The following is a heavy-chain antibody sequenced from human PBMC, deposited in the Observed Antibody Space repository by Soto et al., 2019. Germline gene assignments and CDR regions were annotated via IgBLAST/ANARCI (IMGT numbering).Heavy chain of an antibody. CDR2: IRSKANSYAT. Sequence: GGSLRLSCAASGFTFSGSAMHWVRQASGKGLEWVGRIRSKANSYATAYAASVKGRFTISRDDSKNTAYLQMNSLKTEDTAVYYCTTPEYCSGGSCDSRSLYGTDVWGQGTTVTVSS. CDR3: TTPEYCSGGSCDSRSLYGTDV. D-gene: IGHD2-15*01. V-gene: IGHV3-73*01. CDR1: GFTFSGSA. J-gene: IGHJ6*02.